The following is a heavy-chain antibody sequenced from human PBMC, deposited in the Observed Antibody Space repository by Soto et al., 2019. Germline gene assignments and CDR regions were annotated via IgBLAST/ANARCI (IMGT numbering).Heavy chain of an antibody. J-gene: IGHJ6*02. V-gene: IGHV1-69*08. D-gene: IGHD2-2*01. CDR1: GGTFSRYS. Sequence: QVQLVQSGAEVKKPGSSVKVSCKASGGTFSRYSITWVRQAPGHGLEWIGRIIPIFGIPTYAQKVQGRVTLTADESTSTAYMELSSLRSDDTAVYFCAREDRDRETGLVPAAIDGMDVWGQGTTVTVSS. CDR2: IIPIFGIP. CDR3: AREDRDRETGLVPAAIDGMDV.